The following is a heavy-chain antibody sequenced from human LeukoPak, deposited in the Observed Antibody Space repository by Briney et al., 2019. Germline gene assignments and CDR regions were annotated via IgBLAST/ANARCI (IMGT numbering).Heavy chain of an antibody. D-gene: IGHD6-13*01. CDR3: ARAGVGTRYFDL. CDR1: GFTFSDYY. CDR2: IRNKANTYTT. Sequence: GGSLRLSCAASGFTFSDYYMDWVRQASGKGLDWVARIRNKANTYTTEYAASVKGRFTISRDESKNSLYPQMNSLKTEDTAVYFCARAGVGTRYFDLWGRGTLVTVSS. J-gene: IGHJ2*01. V-gene: IGHV3-72*01.